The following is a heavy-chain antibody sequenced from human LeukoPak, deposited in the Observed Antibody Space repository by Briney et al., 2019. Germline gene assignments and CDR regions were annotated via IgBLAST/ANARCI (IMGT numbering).Heavy chain of an antibody. V-gene: IGHV3-23*01. CDR2: ISGNAVAM. D-gene: IGHD2-15*01. CDR1: GFTFSNFG. J-gene: IGHJ6*03. Sequence: GGSLRLSCAASGFTFSNFGMSWVRQAPGKGLEWVSTISGNAVAMYYADSVKGRFTISRDNSKNTLYLQINSLEAEDTAIYYCAKRGSGTLLPTYYYYMDVWGKGTTVTVSS. CDR3: AKRGSGTLLPTYYYYMDV.